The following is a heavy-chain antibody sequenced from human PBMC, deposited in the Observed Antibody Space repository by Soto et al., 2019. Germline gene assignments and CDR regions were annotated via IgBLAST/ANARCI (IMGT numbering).Heavy chain of an antibody. J-gene: IGHJ4*02. CDR3: ARAVAVPADFDY. CDR2: ISAYNGNT. CDR1: GYTFTSYG. D-gene: IGHD6-19*01. V-gene: IGHV1-18*01. Sequence: ASVKVSCKASGYTFTSYGISWVRQAPGQGLEWMGRISAYNGNTNYAQKLQGRVTMTTDTSASTAYMELSSLRSEDTAVYYCARAVAVPADFDYWGQGTLVTVSS.